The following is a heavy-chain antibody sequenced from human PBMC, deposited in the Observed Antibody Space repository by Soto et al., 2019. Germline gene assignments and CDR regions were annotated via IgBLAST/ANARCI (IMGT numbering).Heavy chain of an antibody. J-gene: IGHJ2*01. Sequence: QVQLVQSGAEVKKPGSSVKVSCKASGGTFSRYAISWVRQAPGQGLEWMGGITPMFGTANYAQKFQGRITISADESPSTVHMELRRLRSEDTAVYYCAQTLGSAVAGPGRFALRGRGTLVIVSS. V-gene: IGHV1-69*12. CDR1: GGTFSRYA. CDR2: ITPMFGTA. CDR3: AQTLGSAVAGPGRFAL. D-gene: IGHD6-19*01.